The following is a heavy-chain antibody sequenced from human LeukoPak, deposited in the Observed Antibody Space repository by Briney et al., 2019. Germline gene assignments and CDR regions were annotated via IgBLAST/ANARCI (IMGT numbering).Heavy chain of an antibody. J-gene: IGHJ6*02. Sequence: ASVKVSCKASGYAFIDYAINWVRQAPGQGLEWMGWINTNTGNPTYAQGFTGRFVFSLDTSVSTTYLQISSLKAEDTAVYYCARAPDYFESSENGMDVWGQGTTVTVSS. CDR2: INTNTGNP. D-gene: IGHD3-22*01. CDR1: GYAFIDYA. CDR3: ARAPDYFESSENGMDV. V-gene: IGHV7-4-1*02.